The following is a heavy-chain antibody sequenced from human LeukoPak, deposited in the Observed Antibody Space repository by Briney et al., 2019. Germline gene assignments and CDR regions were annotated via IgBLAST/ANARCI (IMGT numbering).Heavy chain of an antibody. V-gene: IGHV3-23*01. CDR3: AKRGVVIRVILVGFHKEAYYFDS. Sequence: GGSLRLSYAVSGITLSNYGMSWVRQAPGKGLEWVAGISGSGGTTTYADSVKGRFTISRDNPRNILYLQMNSLRAEDTAVYFCAKRGVVIRVILVGFHKEAYYFDSWGQGALVTVSS. CDR2: ISGSGGTT. J-gene: IGHJ4*02. CDR1: GITLSNYG. D-gene: IGHD3-22*01.